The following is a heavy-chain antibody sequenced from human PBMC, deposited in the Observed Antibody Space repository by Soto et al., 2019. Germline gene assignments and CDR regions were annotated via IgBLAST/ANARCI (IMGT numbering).Heavy chain of an antibody. CDR2: INDRGSI. Sequence: QVQLQQWGAGPLRPLETLSLTCGVSGWSFSGYYWAWIRQSPGKGLEWSGEINDRGSINYNPSLKSRVSISVDTSKNHYSLNLRSVTAADTAVYYCARESHDILTGPPWVWYFDLWGRGTLVTVSS. CDR1: GWSFSGYY. V-gene: IGHV4-34*01. D-gene: IGHD3-9*01. J-gene: IGHJ2*01. CDR3: ARESHDILTGPPWVWYFDL.